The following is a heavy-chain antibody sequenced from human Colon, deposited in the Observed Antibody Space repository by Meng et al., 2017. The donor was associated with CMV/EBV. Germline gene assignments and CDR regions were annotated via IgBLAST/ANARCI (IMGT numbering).Heavy chain of an antibody. D-gene: IGHD3-16*01. CDR3: ARDDPGDPLDF. Sequence: QIQLVQAAPEVKKPGGSVKVSCRASGYTFRSYAISWVRQAPGQGLEWMGYIRGHNGDTSYAQKDQGRLTLTTDAARNTAYMELTSLTYDDTAVYYCARDDPGDPLDFWGQGTLVTVSS. J-gene: IGHJ4*02. CDR2: IRGHNGDT. CDR1: GYTFRSYA. V-gene: IGHV1-18*01.